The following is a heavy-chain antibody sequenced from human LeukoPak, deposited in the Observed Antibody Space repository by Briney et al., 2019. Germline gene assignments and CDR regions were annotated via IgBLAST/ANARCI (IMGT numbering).Heavy chain of an antibody. CDR3: AKSGYRAAAGKGYFDY. CDR2: IRYDGSNK. CDR1: GFTFSSYG. V-gene: IGHV3-30*02. Sequence: GGSLRLSCAASGFTFSSYGMHWVRQAPGKGLEWVAFIRYDGSNKYYADSVKGRFTISRDNSKNTLYLQMNSLRAEDTAVYYCAKSGYRAAAGKGYFDYWGQGTLVTVSS. J-gene: IGHJ4*02. D-gene: IGHD6-13*01.